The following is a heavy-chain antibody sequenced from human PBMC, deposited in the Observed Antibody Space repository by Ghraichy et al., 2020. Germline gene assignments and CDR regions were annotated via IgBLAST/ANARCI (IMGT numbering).Heavy chain of an antibody. CDR3: AREPGKYYYDSSGVRGFDY. Sequence: SVKVSCKASGGTFSSYAISWVRQAPGQGLEWMGGIIPIFGTANYAQKFQGRVTITADESTSTAYMELSSLRSEDTAVYYCAREPGKYYYDSSGVRGFDYWGQGTLVTVSS. CDR2: IIPIFGTA. J-gene: IGHJ4*02. D-gene: IGHD3-22*01. V-gene: IGHV1-69*13. CDR1: GGTFSSYA.